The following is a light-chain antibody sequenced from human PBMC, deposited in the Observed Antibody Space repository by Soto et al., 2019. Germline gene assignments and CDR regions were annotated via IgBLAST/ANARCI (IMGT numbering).Light chain of an antibody. CDR3: QQTNSFPLT. Sequence: DIQMTQSPSSVSASVGDRVTITCRASQGISSWLAWYQQKPGKAPNLLIYAAASLQIGVTSRFSGSGAGTDFNLTISSLQPEDFASYYCQQTNSFPLTFGGGTKVEIK. CDR1: QGISSW. J-gene: IGKJ4*01. V-gene: IGKV1-12*01. CDR2: AAA.